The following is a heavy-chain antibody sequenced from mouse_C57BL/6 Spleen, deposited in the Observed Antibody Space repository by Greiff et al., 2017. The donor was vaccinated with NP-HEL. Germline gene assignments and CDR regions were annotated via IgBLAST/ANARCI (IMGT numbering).Heavy chain of an antibody. Sequence: EVQLMESGGGLVKPGGSLKLSCAASGFTFSSYAMSWVRQTPEKRLEWVATISDGGSYTYYPDNVKGRFTISRDNAKNNLYLQMSHLKSEDTAMYYCARVYYYGSSYNWYFDVWGTGTTVTVSS. V-gene: IGHV5-4*01. J-gene: IGHJ1*03. CDR3: ARVYYYGSSYNWYFDV. D-gene: IGHD1-1*01. CDR1: GFTFSSYA. CDR2: ISDGGSYT.